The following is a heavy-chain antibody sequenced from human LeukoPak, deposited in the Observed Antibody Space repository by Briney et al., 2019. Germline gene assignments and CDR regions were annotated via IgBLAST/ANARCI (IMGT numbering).Heavy chain of an antibody. CDR3: AKESLPHRGYYFDS. Sequence: GGSLRLSCAASGFTFSAYAMSWVRQAPGQGREWVSAISEDGGARLYADSVKGRFTTSRDNSENTVSLQVNSLRAGDTAVYFCAKESLPHRGYYFDSWGRGTLITVSS. V-gene: IGHV3-23*01. CDR1: GFTFSAYA. J-gene: IGHJ4*02. CDR2: ISEDGGAR. D-gene: IGHD3-22*01.